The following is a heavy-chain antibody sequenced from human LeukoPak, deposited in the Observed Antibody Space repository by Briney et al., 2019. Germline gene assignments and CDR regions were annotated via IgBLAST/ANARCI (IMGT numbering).Heavy chain of an antibody. CDR2: ISYDGSNK. D-gene: IGHD2-2*01. V-gene: IGHV3-30*04. CDR3: ARDPNCSSTSCYADYYYGMDV. Sequence: GGSLRFSCAASGFTFSFYAMHWVRQAPGKGLEWVALISYDGSNKYYADSVKGRFTISRDNSKNTLYLQMNSLRAEDTAVYYCARDPNCSSTSCYADYYYGMDVWGKGTTVIVSS. J-gene: IGHJ6*04. CDR1: GFTFSFYA.